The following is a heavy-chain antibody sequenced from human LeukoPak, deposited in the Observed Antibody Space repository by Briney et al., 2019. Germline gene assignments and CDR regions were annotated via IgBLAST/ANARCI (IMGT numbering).Heavy chain of an antibody. Sequence: SETLSLTCAVYGGSFSGYYWSWIRQPPGKGLEWIGEINHSGSTNYNPSLTSRVTISVDTSKNQFSLKLSSVTAADTAVYYCARGQLYYDILTGYSLWGQGTLVTVSS. CDR1: GGSFSGYY. D-gene: IGHD3-9*01. V-gene: IGHV4-34*01. J-gene: IGHJ4*02. CDR2: INHSGST. CDR3: ARGQLYYDILTGYSL.